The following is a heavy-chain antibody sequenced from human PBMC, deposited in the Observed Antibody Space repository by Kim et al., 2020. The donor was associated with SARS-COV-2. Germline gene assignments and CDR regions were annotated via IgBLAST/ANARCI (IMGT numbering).Heavy chain of an antibody. Sequence: GGSLRLSCAASGFTFSSYWMSWVRQAPGKGLEWVANIKQDGSEKYYVDSVKGRFTISRDNAKNSLYLQMNSLRAEDTAVYYCARAVGEMATSANYFDYWGQGTLVTVSS. CDR2: IKQDGSEK. D-gene: IGHD5-12*01. V-gene: IGHV3-7*01. J-gene: IGHJ4*02. CDR3: ARAVGEMATSANYFDY. CDR1: GFTFSSYW.